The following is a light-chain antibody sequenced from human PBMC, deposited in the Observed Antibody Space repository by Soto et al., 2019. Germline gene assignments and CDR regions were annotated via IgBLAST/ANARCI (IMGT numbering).Light chain of an antibody. CDR2: EVN. Sequence: QSALTQPPSASGSPGQSVAISCTGTSSDVGGYNYVSWYQQHPGKAPKLMIYEVNKRPSGVPDRFSGSKSGNTASLTVSGLQAEDEADYYCQTYDSSLSGLYVFGTGTKVTAL. V-gene: IGLV2-8*01. J-gene: IGLJ1*01. CDR3: QTYDSSLSGLYV. CDR1: SSDVGGYNY.